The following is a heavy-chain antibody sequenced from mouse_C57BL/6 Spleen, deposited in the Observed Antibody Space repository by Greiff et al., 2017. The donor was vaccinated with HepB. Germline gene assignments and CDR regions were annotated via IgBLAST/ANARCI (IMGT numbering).Heavy chain of an antibody. CDR2: IYPGDGDT. D-gene: IGHD4-1*02. CDR3: ARPTGYWYFDV. J-gene: IGHJ1*03. Sequence: QVQLKESGPELVKPGASVKISCKASGYAFSSSWMNWVKQRPGKGLEWIGRIYPGDGDTNYNGKFKGKATLTADKSSSTAYMQLSSLTSEDAAVYFCARPTGYWYFDVWGTGTTVTVSS. V-gene: IGHV1-82*01. CDR1: GYAFSSSW.